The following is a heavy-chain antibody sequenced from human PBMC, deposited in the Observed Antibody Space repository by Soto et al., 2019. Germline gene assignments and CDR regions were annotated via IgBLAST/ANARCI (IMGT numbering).Heavy chain of an antibody. J-gene: IGHJ3*02. Sequence: EVQLLESGGGFVQPGGSLRLSCAASGLTFSSYAMSWVRQAPGKGLEWVSAISGSGGTTYYADSVKGRFTFSRDNSKNTLYLQMNSLRAEDTAVYYCAKTANGWFSAFDIWGQGTMVTVSS. CDR1: GLTFSSYA. D-gene: IGHD6-19*01. CDR3: AKTANGWFSAFDI. CDR2: ISGSGGTT. V-gene: IGHV3-23*01.